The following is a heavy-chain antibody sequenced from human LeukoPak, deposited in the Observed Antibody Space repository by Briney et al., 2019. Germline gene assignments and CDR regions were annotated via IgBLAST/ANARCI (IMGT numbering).Heavy chain of an antibody. Sequence: SVKVSFKASGGTFISYAINWVRQAPGQGLEWVGRIIPILGIANYAQKFQGRVTITADKSTNTAYMELSSLRAEDTAVYYCASPYSSSWSYFDYWGRGTLVTVSS. D-gene: IGHD6-13*01. CDR2: IIPILGIA. J-gene: IGHJ4*02. CDR1: GGTFISYA. CDR3: ASPYSSSWSYFDY. V-gene: IGHV1-69*04.